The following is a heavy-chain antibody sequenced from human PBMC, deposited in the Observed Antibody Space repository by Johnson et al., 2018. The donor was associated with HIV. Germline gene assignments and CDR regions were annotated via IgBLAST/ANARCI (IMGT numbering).Heavy chain of an antibody. V-gene: IGHV3-20*04. Sequence: MMLVESGGRVVRPGGSLRLSCAASGFTFDDYGMSWVRQAPGKGLEWVCGINWNGGSTHFPDSLKGRFTISRDNAKNSLFLQMNSLRAEDTALYYCAKISSVTVLSVPSNAFDVWGQGTMVTVSS. D-gene: IGHD4-11*01. CDR2: INWNGGST. J-gene: IGHJ3*01. CDR3: AKISSVTVLSVPSNAFDV. CDR1: GFTFDDYG.